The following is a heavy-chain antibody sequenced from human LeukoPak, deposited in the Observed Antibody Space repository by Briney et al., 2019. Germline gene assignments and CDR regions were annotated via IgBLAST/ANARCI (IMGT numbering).Heavy chain of an antibody. D-gene: IGHD6-19*01. Sequence: PGGSLRLSCAASGFTFSSYSMNWVRQAPGKGLEWVSSISSSSSYIYYADSVKGRFTISRDNAKNSLYLQMNSLRAEDTAVYYCARDWFDGSGWTLDYWGQGTPVTVSS. CDR1: GFTFSSYS. V-gene: IGHV3-21*01. CDR2: ISSSSSYI. J-gene: IGHJ4*02. CDR3: ARDWFDGSGWTLDY.